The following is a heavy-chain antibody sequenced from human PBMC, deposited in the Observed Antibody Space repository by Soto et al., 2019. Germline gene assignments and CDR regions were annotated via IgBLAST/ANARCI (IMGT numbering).Heavy chain of an antibody. J-gene: IGHJ4*02. CDR2: VNPIVSMS. V-gene: IGHV1-69*02. Sequence: QVQLVQSGAEVKRPGSSVKVSCKASGDTFNFYSINWVRQAPGLGLEWMGRVNPIVSMSNYAQKFQGRVTXTXDXXKSTAYMELSSLRSEDTAIYYCARIYGSGYRAFDYWGQGALVTVSS. CDR1: GDTFNFYS. D-gene: IGHD3-10*01. CDR3: ARIYGSGYRAFDY.